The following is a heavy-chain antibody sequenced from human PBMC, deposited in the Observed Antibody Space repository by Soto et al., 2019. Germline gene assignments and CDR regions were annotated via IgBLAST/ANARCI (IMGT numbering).Heavy chain of an antibody. CDR1: GFTVSTMS. CDR3: ARDRGGHYGRDV. CDR2: FYAGGNT. Sequence: EVQLVESGGGLIQPGGSLRLSCAASGFTVSTMSMTWVRQAPGKGLEWVSVFYAGGNTDYADSVKGRFTISRDNSKNTLYLQMNSLSAEDTAVYYCARDRGGHYGRDVWGQGTTVTVSS. D-gene: IGHD1-26*01. V-gene: IGHV3-53*01. J-gene: IGHJ6*02.